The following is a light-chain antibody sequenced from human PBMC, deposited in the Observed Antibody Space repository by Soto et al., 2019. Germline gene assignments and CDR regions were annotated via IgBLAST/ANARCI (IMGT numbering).Light chain of an antibody. CDR2: EVS. CDR3: SSYISSVGYV. J-gene: IGLJ1*01. CDR1: SSDVGGYNY. V-gene: IGLV2-14*01. Sequence: QSALTQPASVSGSPGQSITISCTGTSSDVGGYNYVSWYQQHPGKAPEFIMYEVSNRPSGVSNRFSGSKSGNTASLTISGLQAEDEADYYCSSYISSVGYVFGTGTKVTVL.